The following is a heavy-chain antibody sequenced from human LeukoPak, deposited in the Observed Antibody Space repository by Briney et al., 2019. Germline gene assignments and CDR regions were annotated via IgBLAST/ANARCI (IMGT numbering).Heavy chain of an antibody. D-gene: IGHD6-19*01. CDR1: GFTFSSYS. CDR3: ARAVAGTMVIDY. CDR2: ISSSSRYI. J-gene: IGHJ4*02. Sequence: GGSLRPSCAASGFTFSSYSTTWGGQAPGKGLEWVSSISSSSRYIYYADSVKGRFTISRDNAKNSLYLQMNSLRAEDKAVYYCARAVAGTMVIDYWGQGTLVTVSS. V-gene: IGHV3-21*01.